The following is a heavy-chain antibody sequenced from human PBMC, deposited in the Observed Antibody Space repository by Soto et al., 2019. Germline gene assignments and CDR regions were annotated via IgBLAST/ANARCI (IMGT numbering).Heavy chain of an antibody. CDR3: ARGAASTSWYYFEY. CDR1: GYTFTVYH. D-gene: IGHD6-13*01. Sequence: ASLKVSCKASGYTFTVYHMHWVRQAPGQGLEWMGIINPSGGSTSYAQNFQGRVTMTRDTSTSTVYMELSSLGSGDTAVYYCARGAASTSWYYFEYWGQGTLVTVSS. V-gene: IGHV1-46*01. J-gene: IGHJ4*02. CDR2: INPSGGST.